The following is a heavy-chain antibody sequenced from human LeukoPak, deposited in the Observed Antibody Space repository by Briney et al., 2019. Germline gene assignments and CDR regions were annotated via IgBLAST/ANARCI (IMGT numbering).Heavy chain of an antibody. CDR1: GYTFTSYG. D-gene: IGHD6-19*01. J-gene: IGHJ3*02. CDR3: ARDLPSRMAVAGHDAFDI. Sequence: ASVTVSFKASGYTFTSYGISWVRQAPGQGLEWMGWISAYNGNTNYSQQPQGRVTMTTETSTSTAYMELRSLRSDDTAVYYCARDLPSRMAVAGHDAFDIWGQGTMVTVSS. V-gene: IGHV1-18*01. CDR2: ISAYNGNT.